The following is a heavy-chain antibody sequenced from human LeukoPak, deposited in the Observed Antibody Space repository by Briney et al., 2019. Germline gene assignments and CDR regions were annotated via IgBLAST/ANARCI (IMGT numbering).Heavy chain of an antibody. CDR2: ISYDGGNI. Sequence: GRSLRLSCAPSGFTFDEYAMHWVRQAPGQGLEWVALISYDGGNIYYADSVKGRFTISRDNSKSRLFLQMNNLRVADTAVYYCARDPPFGSGWSQNFFDFWGQGTLVTVSS. V-gene: IGHV3-30*04. CDR1: GFTFDEYA. J-gene: IGHJ4*02. D-gene: IGHD6-19*01. CDR3: ARDPPFGSGWSQNFFDF.